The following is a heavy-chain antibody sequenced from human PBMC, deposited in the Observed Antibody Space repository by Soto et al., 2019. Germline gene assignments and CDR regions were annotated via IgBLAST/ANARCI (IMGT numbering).Heavy chain of an antibody. J-gene: IGHJ4*02. CDR3: ARGRYCSGGSCYYFDY. Sequence: PSETLSLTCTVSCGSISSGDYYWSWIRQPPGKGLEWIGYIYYSGSTYYNPSLKSRVTISVDTSKNQFSLKLSSVTAADTAVYYCARGRYCSGGSCYYFDYWGQGTLVTVSS. CDR2: IYYSGST. D-gene: IGHD2-15*01. CDR1: CGSISSGDYY. V-gene: IGHV4-30-4*01.